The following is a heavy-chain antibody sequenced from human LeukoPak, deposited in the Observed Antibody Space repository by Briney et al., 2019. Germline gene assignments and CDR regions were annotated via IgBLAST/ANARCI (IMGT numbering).Heavy chain of an antibody. J-gene: IGHJ3*02. D-gene: IGHD6-13*01. CDR1: GFTFSSYE. V-gene: IGHV3-48*03. CDR3: AKVAVIAAAGDAFDI. CDR2: ISSSGSTI. Sequence: GGSLRLSCAASGFTFSSYEMNWVRQAPGKGLEWVSYISSSGSTIYYADSVKGRFTISRDNAKNSLYLQMNSLRAEDMALYYCAKVAVIAAAGDAFDIWGQGTMVTVSS.